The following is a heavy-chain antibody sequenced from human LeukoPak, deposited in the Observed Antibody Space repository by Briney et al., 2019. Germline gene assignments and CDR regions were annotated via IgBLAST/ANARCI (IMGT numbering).Heavy chain of an antibody. CDR3: ARSNYVNGFDV. J-gene: IGHJ3*01. CDR2: ILSGDSHT. V-gene: IGHV5-51*03. D-gene: IGHD1-7*01. CDR1: GYTFATYW. Sequence: KPGESLKISCKGSGYTFATYWIGWVRQMPGKGLEWMGTILSGDSHTTYSPSFQGQVTISADKSINTAYLQWSSLKASDTAIYYCARSNYVNGFDVWGQGTVVTVSS.